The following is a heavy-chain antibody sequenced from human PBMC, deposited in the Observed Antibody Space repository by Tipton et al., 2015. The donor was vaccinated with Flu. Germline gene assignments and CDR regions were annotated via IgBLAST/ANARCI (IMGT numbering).Heavy chain of an antibody. D-gene: IGHD2-15*01. CDR2: IFHSGSA. CDR1: GGSIRSSTYY. J-gene: IGHJ2*01. CDR3: ARCSWFWYFDL. Sequence: TLSLTCTVSGGSIRSSTYYWAWIRQPPGKGLEYIGNIFHSGSAYYNPSLKSRITISVHTSKNQFSLNLNSLTAADTAVYYCARCSWFWYFDLWGRGTQVTVSS. V-gene: IGHV4-39*07.